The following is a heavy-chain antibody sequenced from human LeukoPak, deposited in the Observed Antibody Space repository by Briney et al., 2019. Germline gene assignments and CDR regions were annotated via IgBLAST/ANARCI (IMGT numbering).Heavy chain of an antibody. CDR2: IKQDGSEK. J-gene: IGHJ4*02. D-gene: IGHD3-9*01. Sequence: GGSLRLSCAASGFTFSSYSMNWVRQAPGKGLEWVANIKQDGSEKYYVDSVKGRFTISRDNAKNSLYLQMNSLRAEDTAVYYCARDLLTFDYRGQGTLVTVSS. V-gene: IGHV3-7*01. CDR3: ARDLLTFDY. CDR1: GFTFSSYS.